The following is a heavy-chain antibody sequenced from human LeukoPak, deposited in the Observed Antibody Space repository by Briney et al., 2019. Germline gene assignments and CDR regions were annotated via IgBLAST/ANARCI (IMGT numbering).Heavy chain of an antibody. V-gene: IGHV3-23*01. CDR2: ISGSGGST. D-gene: IGHD5-24*01. Sequence: GGSLRLSCAASGFTFSVYTMSWVRQAPGKGLEWVSAISGSGGSTYYADSVKGRFTISRDNSKNTLYLQMNSLRAEDTAVYYCAKGDGYSPFDYWGQGTLVTVSS. CDR3: AKGDGYSPFDY. J-gene: IGHJ4*02. CDR1: GFTFSVYT.